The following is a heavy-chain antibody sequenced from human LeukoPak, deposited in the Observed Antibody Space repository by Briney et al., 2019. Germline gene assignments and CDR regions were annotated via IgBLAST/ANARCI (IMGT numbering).Heavy chain of an antibody. V-gene: IGHV3-30*02. D-gene: IGHD1-20*01. CDR2: IRYDGSNK. CDR3: AKDPPITGTGFDY. Sequence: GGSLRLSCTASGFIFSTYGMHWPRHFRGKDLEWVAFIRYDGSNKFYADSVKGRFTISRDTSNNTLYLQMNNLTAEDTAVYYCAKDPPITGTGFDYWGRGTLVTVSS. CDR1: GFIFSTYG. J-gene: IGHJ4*02.